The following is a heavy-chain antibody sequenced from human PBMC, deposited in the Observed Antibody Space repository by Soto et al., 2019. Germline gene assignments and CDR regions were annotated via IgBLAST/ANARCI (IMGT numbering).Heavy chain of an antibody. Sequence: GGSLRLSCAASGFTFDDYTMHWVRQAPGKGLEWVSLISWDGGSTYYAESVKGRFTNSRDNSKNSLYLQMNSLRTEDTALYYCAKDMGIMITCGGTPALDYWGQGTLVTVSS. D-gene: IGHD3-16*01. J-gene: IGHJ4*02. CDR1: GFTFDDYT. CDR3: AKDMGIMITCGGTPALDY. V-gene: IGHV3-43*01. CDR2: ISWDGGST.